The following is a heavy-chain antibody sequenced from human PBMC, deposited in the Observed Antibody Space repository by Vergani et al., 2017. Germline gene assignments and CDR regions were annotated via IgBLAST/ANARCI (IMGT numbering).Heavy chain of an antibody. Sequence: EVHLGESGGGLVQPGGSLRLSCAASVFTFGDYYMAWIRLAPGKGLDWVASIKRDGTETFYVDSVKGRFTISRDNAKTTLYLQMNSLRDEDRGVYYCARISGGSAPYLHYWGQGTLVTV. CDR3: ARISGGSAPYLHY. V-gene: IGHV3-7*01. J-gene: IGHJ1*01. CDR2: IKRDGTET. CDR1: VFTFGDYY. D-gene: IGHD2-15*01.